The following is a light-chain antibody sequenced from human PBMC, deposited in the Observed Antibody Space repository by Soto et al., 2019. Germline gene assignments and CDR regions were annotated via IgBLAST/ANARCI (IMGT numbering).Light chain of an antibody. Sequence: QSALTQPASVSGSPGQSITISCTGTSIDVGSYNLVSWYQQHPGKAPKLMIYEGSKRPSGVSNRFSGSKSGNTAALTISGLQAEDEADYYCCSYAGSSTYVFGTGTKLTV. CDR3: CSYAGSSTYV. V-gene: IGLV2-23*01. CDR1: SIDVGSYNL. CDR2: EGS. J-gene: IGLJ1*01.